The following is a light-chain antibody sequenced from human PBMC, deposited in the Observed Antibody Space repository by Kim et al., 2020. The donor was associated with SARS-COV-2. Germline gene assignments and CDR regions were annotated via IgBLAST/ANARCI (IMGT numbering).Light chain of an antibody. CDR2: KNH. Sequence: QSVLSQAPSASGTPGQRVTISCSGSSSNIGNNFVYWYQQIPGTAPKVLIYKNHRRPSGVPDRFSGSKSGTSASLAISGLRSEDEGDYYCASWDVSLSGFVVFGGGTQLTVL. V-gene: IGLV1-47*01. CDR1: SSNIGNNF. J-gene: IGLJ2*01. CDR3: ASWDVSLSGFVV.